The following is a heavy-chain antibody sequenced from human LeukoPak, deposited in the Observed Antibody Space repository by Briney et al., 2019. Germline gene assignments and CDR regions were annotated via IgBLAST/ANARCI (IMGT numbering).Heavy chain of an antibody. D-gene: IGHD2-2*03. J-gene: IGHJ6*02. Sequence: PGRSLRLSCAASGFTFSSYGMHWGRQAPDKGLEWVAVISYDGSNKYYADSVKGRFTISRDNSKNTLYLQMYSLRAEDTAVYYCARVDNLRDYYGMDVWGQGTTVTVSS. CDR1: GFTFSSYG. CDR2: ISYDGSNK. CDR3: ARVDNLRDYYGMDV. V-gene: IGHV3-30*19.